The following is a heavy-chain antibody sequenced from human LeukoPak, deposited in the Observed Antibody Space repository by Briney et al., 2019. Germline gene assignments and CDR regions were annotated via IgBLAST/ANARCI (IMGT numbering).Heavy chain of an antibody. CDR1: GYTFTDYY. V-gene: IGHV1-2*02. J-gene: IGHJ4*02. Sequence: ASVKVSRKTSGYTFTDYYIHWMRQAPGQGLEWMGWIHSNSGGTSYVQMFQGRVTLTRETPTTTDFMELNRLTSDDTAVYYCARASIAARRADCDYWDRGTVIIVSS. D-gene: IGHD6-6*01. CDR2: IHSNSGGT. CDR3: ARASIAARRADCDY.